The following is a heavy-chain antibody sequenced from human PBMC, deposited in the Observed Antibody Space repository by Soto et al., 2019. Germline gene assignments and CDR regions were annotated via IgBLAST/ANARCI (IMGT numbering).Heavy chain of an antibody. Sequence: QVQLVQSGAEVKKPGSSVKVSCKASGGTFSSYAISWVRQAPGQGPEWMGGIIPIFGTANYAQKFQGRVTITADESTSTAYMELSSLRSEDTAVYYCARDRDDYGDYWFDPWGQGTLVTVSS. CDR1: GGTFSSYA. V-gene: IGHV1-69*01. CDR2: IIPIFGTA. D-gene: IGHD4-17*01. J-gene: IGHJ5*02. CDR3: ARDRDDYGDYWFDP.